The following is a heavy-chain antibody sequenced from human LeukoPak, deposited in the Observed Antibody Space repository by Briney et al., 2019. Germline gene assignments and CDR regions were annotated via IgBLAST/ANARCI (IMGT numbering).Heavy chain of an antibody. J-gene: IGHJ6*03. V-gene: IGHV4-38-2*02. CDR1: GYSISSGYY. CDR3: ARGAEVTHYYYYYMDV. D-gene: IGHD5-18*01. Sequence: SETLSLTCTVSGYSISSGYYWGWIRQPPAKGLEWIGSIYHSGSTYYNPSLKSRVTISVDTSKNQFSLKLSSVTAADTAVYYCARGAEVTHYYYYYMDVWGKGTTVTVSS. CDR2: IYHSGST.